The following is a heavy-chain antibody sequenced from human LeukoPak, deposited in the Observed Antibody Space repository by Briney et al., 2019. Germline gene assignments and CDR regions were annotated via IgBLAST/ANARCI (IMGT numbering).Heavy chain of an antibody. Sequence: SETLSLTCTVSGGSVSSGSYYWSWIRHPPGKGLEWIGYIYYSGSTNYNPSLKSRVTISVDTSKNQFSLKLSSVTAADTAVYYCARRYSYGHYDYWGQGTLVTVSS. CDR1: GGSVSSGSYY. J-gene: IGHJ4*02. D-gene: IGHD5-18*01. CDR3: ARRYSYGHYDY. CDR2: IYYSGST. V-gene: IGHV4-61*01.